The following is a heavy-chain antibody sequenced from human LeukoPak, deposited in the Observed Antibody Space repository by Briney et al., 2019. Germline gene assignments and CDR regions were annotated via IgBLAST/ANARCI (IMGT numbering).Heavy chain of an antibody. V-gene: IGHV3-53*04. CDR1: GFTVSSNY. Sequence: GGSLRHSCAASGFTVSSNYMSWVREAPGKGLEWVSVIYSGGSTYYADSVKGRFTISRHNSKNTLYLQMNSLRAEDTAVYYCARGPSLELEPLDNWFDPWGQGTLVTVSS. CDR2: IYSGGST. CDR3: ARGPSLELEPLDNWFDP. J-gene: IGHJ5*02. D-gene: IGHD3-3*01.